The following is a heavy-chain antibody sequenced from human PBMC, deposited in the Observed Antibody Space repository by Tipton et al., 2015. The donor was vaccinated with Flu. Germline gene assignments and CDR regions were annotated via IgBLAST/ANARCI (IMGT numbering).Heavy chain of an antibody. Sequence: QLVQSGGGVVQPGRSLRLSCVASGFTFSNYGMHWVRQAPGKGLEWVALMSYDGSNKHFADSVRGRFTISRDNSKNTLYLQMDSLRAEDTAVYYCASVPVGMIMYYYGMDVWGQGTTVTVSS. CDR2: MSYDGSNK. CDR1: GFTFSNYG. V-gene: IGHV3-30*03. D-gene: IGHD2-8*02. J-gene: IGHJ6*02. CDR3: ASVPVGMIMYYYGMDV.